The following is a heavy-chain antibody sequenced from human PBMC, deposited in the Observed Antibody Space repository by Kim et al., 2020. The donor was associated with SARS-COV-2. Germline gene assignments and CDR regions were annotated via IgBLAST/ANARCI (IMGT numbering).Heavy chain of an antibody. CDR3: ARHESWGFDI. Sequence: GGSLRLSCAASGFTFSSYTMSWVRQAPGKGLEWVSSIGGGSIITYCADCVKGRFTISRDNSKNTLSLQMNSLRAEDTAVYYCARHESWGFDIWGQGTMVTVSS. CDR2: IGGGSIIT. V-gene: IGHV3-23*01. J-gene: IGHJ3*02. D-gene: IGHD3-16*01. CDR1: GFTFSSYT.